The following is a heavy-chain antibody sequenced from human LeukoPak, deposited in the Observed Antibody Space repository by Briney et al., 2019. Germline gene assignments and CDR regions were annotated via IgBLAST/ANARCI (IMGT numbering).Heavy chain of an antibody. V-gene: IGHV1-18*01. CDR3: ARDDYGDYVSYFRH. CDR1: GYTFTNYG. Sequence: AAVKVSCKASGYTFTNYGISWVRQAPGQGRKWMGWISAYNGKRNYAQKVQGRVTMTTDTSTSTAYKELRSLRSDDTAVYYCARDDYGDYVSYFRHWGQGTLVTVSS. J-gene: IGHJ1*01. CDR2: ISAYNGKR. D-gene: IGHD4-17*01.